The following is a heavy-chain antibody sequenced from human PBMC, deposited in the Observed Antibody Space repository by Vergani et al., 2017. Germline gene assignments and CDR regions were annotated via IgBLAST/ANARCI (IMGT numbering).Heavy chain of an antibody. Sequence: QVQLQESGPGLVKPSETLSLTCTVSGGSISSYYWSWIRQPPGKGLEWIGYTYYSGSTNYNPSLKSRVTISVDTSKNQFSLKLSSVTAADTAVYYCARGKQYSSSSHYYYGMDVWGQGTTVTVSS. CDR1: GGSISSYY. D-gene: IGHD6-13*01. V-gene: IGHV4-59*01. J-gene: IGHJ6*02. CDR2: TYYSGST. CDR3: ARGKQYSSSSHYYYGMDV.